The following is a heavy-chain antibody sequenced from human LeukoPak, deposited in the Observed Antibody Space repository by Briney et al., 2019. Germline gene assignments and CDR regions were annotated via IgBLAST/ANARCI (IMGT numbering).Heavy chain of an antibody. CDR2: ISYDGSSK. J-gene: IGHJ4*02. CDR3: ARATSYSTVTTYFDY. Sequence: GGSLRLSCAASGFTFSSYAMHWVRQAPGKGLEWVAVISYDGSSKYYADSVKGRFTISRDNSKNTLYLQMNSLRAEDTAVYYCARATSYSTVTTYFDYWGQGTLVTVSS. D-gene: IGHD4-4*01. V-gene: IGHV3-30-3*01. CDR1: GFTFSSYA.